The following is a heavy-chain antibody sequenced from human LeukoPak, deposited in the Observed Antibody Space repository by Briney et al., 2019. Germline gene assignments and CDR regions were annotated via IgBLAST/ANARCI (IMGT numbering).Heavy chain of an antibody. D-gene: IGHD2-21*02. V-gene: IGHV4-31*03. CDR2: IYYSGST. CDR3: AGRVVTTFFDAFDI. Sequence: SETLSLTCTVSGGSISSGGYYWSWIRQHPGEGLEWIGNIYYSGSTYYNPSLKSRLIISVDTSKNHFSLKLSSVTAANTAVYYCAGRVVTTFFDAFDIWGQGSMVTVSS. J-gene: IGHJ3*02. CDR1: GGSISSGGYY.